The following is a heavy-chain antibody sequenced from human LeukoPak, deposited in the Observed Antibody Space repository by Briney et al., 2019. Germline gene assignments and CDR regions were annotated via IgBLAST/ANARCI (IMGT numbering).Heavy chain of an antibody. J-gene: IGHJ6*01. Sequence: AGSLSLSCAASGFTVSSNYMSWVSQHPGKGLDVATVIYSGCSTYYADSVKGRFTIYRYNSKNTLYLQMNSLRAEDTAVYYCATTSSIWFGELSSQYYYGMDVWVQGTTVTVSS. CDR1: GFTVSSNY. CDR2: IYSGCST. CDR3: ATTSSIWFGELSSQYYYGMDV. V-gene: IGHV3-66*01. D-gene: IGHD3-10*01.